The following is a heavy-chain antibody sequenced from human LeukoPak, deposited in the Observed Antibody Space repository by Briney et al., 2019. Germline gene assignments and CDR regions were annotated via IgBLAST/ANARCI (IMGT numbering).Heavy chain of an antibody. CDR2: IDPSDSYN. J-gene: IGHJ4*02. CDR1: GFNFNNYW. CDR3: ARAYSRSRFDY. Sequence: GESLKISCEASGFNFNNYWISWVRQMPGKGLEWMGTIDPSDSYNNYSPSFQGHVTISADKSISTAYLQWSSLKASDTAMYYCARAYSRSRFDYWGQGTLVTVSS. V-gene: IGHV5-10-1*01. D-gene: IGHD6-6*01.